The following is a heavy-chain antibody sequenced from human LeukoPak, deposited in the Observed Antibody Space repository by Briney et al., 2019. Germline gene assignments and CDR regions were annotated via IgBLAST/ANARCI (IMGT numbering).Heavy chain of an antibody. D-gene: IGHD6-13*01. Sequence: TGGSLRLSCAASGFTFDDYAMHWVRQAPGKGLEWVSGISWNSGSIGYADSVKGRFTISRDNAKNSLYLQMNSLRAEDTALYYCAKAAAGSLYYYYCMDVWGKGTTVTVTS. J-gene: IGHJ6*03. CDR3: AKAAAGSLYYYYCMDV. CDR2: ISWNSGSI. CDR1: GFTFDDYA. V-gene: IGHV3-9*01.